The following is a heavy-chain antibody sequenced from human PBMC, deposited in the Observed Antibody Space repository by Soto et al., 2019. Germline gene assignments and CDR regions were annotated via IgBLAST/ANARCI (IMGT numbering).Heavy chain of an antibody. CDR1: GGTFSSYA. Sequence: ASVKVSCKASGGTFSSYAISWVRQAPGQGLEWMGGIIPIFGTANYAQKFQGRVTITADESTSTAYMELSSLRSEDTAVYYCAREEEQWLVRGYGMDVWGQGTTVTVSS. CDR2: IIPIFGTA. V-gene: IGHV1-69*13. D-gene: IGHD6-19*01. J-gene: IGHJ6*02. CDR3: AREEEQWLVRGYGMDV.